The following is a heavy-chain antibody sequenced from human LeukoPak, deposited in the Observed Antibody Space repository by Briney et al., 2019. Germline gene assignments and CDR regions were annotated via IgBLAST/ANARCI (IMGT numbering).Heavy chain of an antibody. V-gene: IGHV1-69*02. Sequence: GSSVKVSCKASGGTFSSYTISWVRQAPGQGLEWMGRIIPILGIANYAQKFQGRVTITADKSTSTAYMELSSLRSEDTAVYYCAREVAVAGAFDYWGQGTLVTVSS. CDR3: AREVAVAGAFDY. D-gene: IGHD6-19*01. CDR2: IIPILGIA. J-gene: IGHJ4*02. CDR1: GGTFSSYT.